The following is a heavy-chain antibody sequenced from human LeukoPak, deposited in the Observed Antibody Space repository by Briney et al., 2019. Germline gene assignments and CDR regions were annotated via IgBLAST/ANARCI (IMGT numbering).Heavy chain of an antibody. CDR2: INHSGST. CDR1: GGSFSGYY. Sequence: SETLSLTCAVYGGSFSGYYWSWIRQPPGKGLEWIGEINHSGSTNYNPSLKSRVTISVDTSKNQFSLELSSVTAADAAVYYCARAKERGWGSRRPNWFDPWGQGTLVTVSS. D-gene: IGHD7-27*01. J-gene: IGHJ5*02. CDR3: ARAKERGWGSRRPNWFDP. V-gene: IGHV4-34*01.